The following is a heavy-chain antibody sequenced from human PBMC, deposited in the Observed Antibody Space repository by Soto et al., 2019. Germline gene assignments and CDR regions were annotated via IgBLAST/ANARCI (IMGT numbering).Heavy chain of an antibody. CDR1: GGSISSYY. D-gene: IGHD1-26*01. Sequence: SETLSLTCTVSGGSISSYYWSWIRQPPGKGLEWIGYIYYSGSTNYNPSLKSRVTISVDTSKNQFSLKLSSVTAADTAVYYCARGGGSYYNYGMDVWGQGTTVTVSS. V-gene: IGHV4-59*01. J-gene: IGHJ6*02. CDR3: ARGGGSYYNYGMDV. CDR2: IYYSGST.